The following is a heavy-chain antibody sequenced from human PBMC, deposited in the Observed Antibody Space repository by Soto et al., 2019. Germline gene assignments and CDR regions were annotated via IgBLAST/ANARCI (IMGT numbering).Heavy chain of an antibody. Sequence: ASVKVSCKASGYTFTSYYMHWVRQAPGQGLEWMGIINPSGGSTSYAQKFQGRVTMTRDTSTSTVYMELSSLRSEDTAVYYCARQGYCSGGSCYGGGYYRMDVWGQGTTVTVSS. CDR2: INPSGGST. CDR3: ARQGYCSGGSCYGGGYYRMDV. V-gene: IGHV1-46*01. J-gene: IGHJ6*02. CDR1: GYTFTSYY. D-gene: IGHD2-15*01.